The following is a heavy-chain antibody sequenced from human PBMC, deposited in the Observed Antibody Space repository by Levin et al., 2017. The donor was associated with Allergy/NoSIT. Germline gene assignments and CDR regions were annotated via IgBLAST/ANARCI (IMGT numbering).Heavy chain of an antibody. Sequence: GGSLRLSCAASGFNFSNFGMFWVRQAPGKGLEWVALVSYDGSNQYYADSVKGRFTVSRDNSKNTLFLQMSSLRGEDAAVYYCAKGPRFLNYYYGMDIGGPGTTVTVSS. CDR2: VSYDGSNQ. J-gene: IGHJ6*02. D-gene: IGHD3-3*01. CDR1: GFNFSNFG. V-gene: IGHV3-30*18. CDR3: AKGPRFLNYYYGMDI.